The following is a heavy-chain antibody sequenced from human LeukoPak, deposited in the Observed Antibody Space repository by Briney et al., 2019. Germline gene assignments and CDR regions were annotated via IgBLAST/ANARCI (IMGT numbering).Heavy chain of an antibody. V-gene: IGHV4-59*01. CDR1: GGSISSYY. Sequence: SETLSLTCTVSGGSISSYYLTWIRQPPGKGLEWIGYIYYSGSTNYNPSLKSRVTISVDTSKNQFSLNLSSVTAADTAVYYCARDFSGQGYYYYYMDVWAKGTTVTVSS. J-gene: IGHJ6*03. D-gene: IGHD2/OR15-2a*01. CDR2: IYYSGST. CDR3: ARDFSGQGYYYYYMDV.